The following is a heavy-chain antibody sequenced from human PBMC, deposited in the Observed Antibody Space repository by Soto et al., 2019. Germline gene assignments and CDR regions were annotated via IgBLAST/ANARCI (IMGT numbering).Heavy chain of an antibody. CDR3: ARDLWGYCGTDCYPLDV. CDR1: GGTISRYY. Sequence: QVQLQESGPGLVKPSETLSLTCTVSGGTISRYYWSWIRQPPGKGLEWIGYMYNTGSTVYNPSFKSRVTISVDTSNNQFSLKRNSVTAADTAVYYCARDLWGYCGTDCYPLDVWGQGTTVTVSS. V-gene: IGHV4-59*01. D-gene: IGHD2-21*02. J-gene: IGHJ6*02. CDR2: MYNTGST.